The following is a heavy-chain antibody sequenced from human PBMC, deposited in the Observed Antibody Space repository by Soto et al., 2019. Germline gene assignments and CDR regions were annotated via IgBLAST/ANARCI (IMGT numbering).Heavy chain of an antibody. CDR1: GFTVSSNY. CDR3: AAYCSSTSCYGLWFDP. Sequence: GGSLRLSCAASGFTVSSNYMSWVRQAPGKGLEWVSVIYSGGSTYYAGSVKGRFTISRDNSKNTLYLQMNSLRAEDTAVYYCAAYCSSTSCYGLWFDPWGQGTLVTVSS. D-gene: IGHD2-2*01. J-gene: IGHJ5*02. CDR2: IYSGGST. V-gene: IGHV3-66*01.